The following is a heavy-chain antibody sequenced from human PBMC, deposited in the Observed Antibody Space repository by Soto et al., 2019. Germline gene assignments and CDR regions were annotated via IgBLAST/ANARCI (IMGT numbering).Heavy chain of an antibody. CDR2: ISTYNTNT. D-gene: IGHD4-17*01. V-gene: IGHV1-18*04. Sequence: QVQLVQSGAEVKNPGASVTVSCKASGERFTTYGISWVRQAPGQGLEWMGWISTYNTNTNYAPKFQGRLRLTTDTSTTTAHRELRSLRPDDTAVYYGARWAGQVRDYGGPFDYWGQGTLVTVSS. J-gene: IGHJ4*02. CDR1: GERFTTYG. CDR3: ARWAGQVRDYGGPFDY.